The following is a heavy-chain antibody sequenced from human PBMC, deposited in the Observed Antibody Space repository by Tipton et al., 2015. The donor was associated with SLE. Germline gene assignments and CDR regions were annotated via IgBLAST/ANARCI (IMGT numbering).Heavy chain of an antibody. CDR2: ITNSGNT. J-gene: IGHJ6*02. CDR1: GVSISGSSYY. Sequence: TLSLTCTVSGVSISGSSYYWDWIRQPPGKGPEWIGRITNSGNTYYTPSFQSRVTMSVDTSKNHFSLKLSSVTAADTAVYYCARFLVQGVYYKGLDVWGQGTTVTVTS. V-gene: IGHV4-39*02. D-gene: IGHD3-10*01. CDR3: ARFLVQGVYYKGLDV.